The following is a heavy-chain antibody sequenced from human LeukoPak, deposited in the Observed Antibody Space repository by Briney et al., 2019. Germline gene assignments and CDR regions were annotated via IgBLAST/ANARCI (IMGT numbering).Heavy chain of an antibody. CDR3: ARVLVVVPAAMLGY. CDR2: INPNSGGT. V-gene: IGHV1-2*02. Sequence: ASVKVSCKASGYTFTGYYMHWVRQAPGQGLEWMGWINPNSGGTNCAQKFQGRVTMTRDTSISTAYMELSRLRSDDTAVYYCARVLVVVPAAMLGYWGQGTLVTVSS. D-gene: IGHD2-2*01. J-gene: IGHJ4*02. CDR1: GYTFTGYY.